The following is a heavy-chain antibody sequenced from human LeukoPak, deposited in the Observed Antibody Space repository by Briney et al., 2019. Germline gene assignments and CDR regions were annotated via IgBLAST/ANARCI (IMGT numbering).Heavy chain of an antibody. CDR2: IYTSGST. V-gene: IGHV4-4*07. J-gene: IGHJ3*02. CDR3: ARAADDVATQSLDAFDI. D-gene: IGHD5-12*01. Sequence: PSETLSLTCTVSGGSISSYYWSWIRQPAGKGLEWIGRIYTSGSTNYNPSLKSRVTMSVDTSKNQFSLKLSSVTAADTAVYYCARAADDVATQSLDAFDIWGQGTMVTVSS. CDR1: GGSISSYY.